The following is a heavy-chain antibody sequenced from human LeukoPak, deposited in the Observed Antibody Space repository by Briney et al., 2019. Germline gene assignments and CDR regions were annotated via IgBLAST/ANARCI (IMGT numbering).Heavy chain of an antibody. CDR1: GGSISRYY. Sequence: SETLSLTCTVSGGSISRYYWSWIRQPPGKGLEWIGYIYYSGSTNYNPSLKSRVTISVDTSKNQFSLKLSSVTAADTAVYYCARDQGYDFWSVNAFDIWGQGTMVTVSS. CDR3: ARDQGYDFWSVNAFDI. CDR2: IYYSGST. D-gene: IGHD3-3*01. V-gene: IGHV4-59*01. J-gene: IGHJ3*02.